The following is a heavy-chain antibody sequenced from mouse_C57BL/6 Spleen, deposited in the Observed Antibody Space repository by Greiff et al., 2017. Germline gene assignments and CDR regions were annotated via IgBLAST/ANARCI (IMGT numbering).Heavy chain of an antibody. CDR1: GYSFTSYC. J-gene: IGHJ2*01. V-gene: IGHV1-72*01. D-gene: IGHD4-1*01. CDR2: IDPNTGGT. CDR3: ASNREKYFDY. Sequence: QVQLQQPGAELVKPGASVKLSCKASGYSFTSYCMNWVKQRPGRGLEWIGWIDPNTGGTKYNEKFKSKATLTVDKPSSTAYMQISSLTSEDSAVYYCASNREKYFDYWGQGTTLTVSS.